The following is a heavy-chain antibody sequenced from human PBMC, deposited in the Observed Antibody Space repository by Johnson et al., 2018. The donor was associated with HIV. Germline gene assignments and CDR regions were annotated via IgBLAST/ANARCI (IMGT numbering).Heavy chain of an antibody. CDR3: AREGWNSSSWYRMSAFDS. CDR1: RFTFDDYA. V-gene: IGHV3-9*01. CDR2: ISWNSGSI. Sequence: VQLVESGGGLVQPGGSLRLSCETSRFTFDDYAMHWVRQAPGKGLEWVSGISWNSGSIGYADSVKGRFTISRDNAKNSLYLQMNSLRAEDTAVYYCAREGWNSSSWYRMSAFDSWGQGTMVTVSS. D-gene: IGHD6-13*01. J-gene: IGHJ3*02.